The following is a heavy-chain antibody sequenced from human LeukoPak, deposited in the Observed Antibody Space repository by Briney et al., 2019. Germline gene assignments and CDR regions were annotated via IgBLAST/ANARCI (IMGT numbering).Heavy chain of an antibody. V-gene: IGHV4-39*01. Sequence: SETLSLTCTVSGGSISSSSYYWGWIRLPPGKGLEWIGSIYYSGSTYYNPSLKSRVTISVDTSKNQFSLKLSSVTAADTAVYYCAVLNYYDSSGYLDYWGQGTLVTVSS. CDR2: IYYSGST. J-gene: IGHJ4*02. CDR3: AVLNYYDSSGYLDY. CDR1: GGSISSSSYY. D-gene: IGHD3-22*01.